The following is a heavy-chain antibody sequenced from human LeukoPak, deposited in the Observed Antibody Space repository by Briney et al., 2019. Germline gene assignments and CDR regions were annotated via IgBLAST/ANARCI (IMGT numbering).Heavy chain of an antibody. CDR2: ISYDGSNK. Sequence: GGSLRLSCAASGFTFSSYGMHWVRQAPGKGLEWVAVISYDGSNKYYADSVKGRFTISRDNSKNTLYLQMNSLRAEDTAVYYCANPDPSGGRQWLDYWGQGTLVTVSS. CDR3: ANPDPSGGRQWLDY. CDR1: GFTFSSYG. D-gene: IGHD6-19*01. V-gene: IGHV3-30*18. J-gene: IGHJ4*02.